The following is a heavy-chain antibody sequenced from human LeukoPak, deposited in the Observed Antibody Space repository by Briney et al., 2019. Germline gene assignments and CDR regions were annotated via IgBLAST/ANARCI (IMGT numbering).Heavy chain of an antibody. CDR3: ARLKGYSSGWYPSYYFDY. V-gene: IGHV4-39*01. CDR2: IYYSGNT. J-gene: IGHJ4*02. CDR1: GASIAGSSNY. Sequence: PSETLSLTCTVSGASIAGSSNYWVWIRQPPGTGLEWVGNIYYSGNTYYNPSLKSRVTISVDTSKNQFSLKLSSVTAADTAVYYCARLKGYSSGWYPSYYFDYWGQGTLVTVSS. D-gene: IGHD6-19*01.